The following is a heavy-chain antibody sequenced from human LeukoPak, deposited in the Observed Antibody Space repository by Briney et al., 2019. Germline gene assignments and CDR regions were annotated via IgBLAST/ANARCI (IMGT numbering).Heavy chain of an antibody. CDR3: ARVDGGSTGILHT. Sequence: PSETLSLTCSVSGASISSYYWTWIRQPAGKGLEWIGRFSATWGTSYNLSLKSRVTMSVDTSKNQFSLRLSSVTAADTAVYYCARVDGGSTGILHTWGQGTLVTVSS. CDR2: FSATWGT. D-gene: IGHD7-27*01. CDR1: GASISSYY. J-gene: IGHJ5*02. V-gene: IGHV4-4*07.